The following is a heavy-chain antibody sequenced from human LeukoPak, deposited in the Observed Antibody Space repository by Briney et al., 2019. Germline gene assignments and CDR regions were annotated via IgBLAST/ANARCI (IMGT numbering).Heavy chain of an antibody. Sequence: RAGGSLSLSCAASGFTFDDYGMSWVRQAPGKGLEWVSGINWNGGSTGYADSVKGRSTISRDNAKNSLYLQMNSLRAEDTALYYCARDSSSGWYGEDYWGQGTLVTVSS. J-gene: IGHJ4*02. D-gene: IGHD6-19*01. V-gene: IGHV3-20*04. CDR2: INWNGGST. CDR3: ARDSSSGWYGEDY. CDR1: GFTFDDYG.